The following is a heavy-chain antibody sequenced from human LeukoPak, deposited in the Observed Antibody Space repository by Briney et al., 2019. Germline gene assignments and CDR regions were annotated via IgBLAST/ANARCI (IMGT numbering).Heavy chain of an antibody. Sequence: PGGSLRLFCAASGFTFSSYGMSWVRQARGKGLEWVSAISGSGGSTYYADSVKGSFPISRDNSKNTLYLQMNSLRAEDTAVYYCADRGITMIGGVWGKGTTVTISS. V-gene: IGHV3-23*01. CDR3: ADRGITMIGGV. CDR2: ISGSGGST. J-gene: IGHJ6*04. CDR1: GFTFSSYG. D-gene: IGHD3-10*02.